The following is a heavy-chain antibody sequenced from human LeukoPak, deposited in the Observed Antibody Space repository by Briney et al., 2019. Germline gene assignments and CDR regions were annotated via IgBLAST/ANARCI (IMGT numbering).Heavy chain of an antibody. CDR3: AKGHLGYYDILTRYNYFDY. CDR1: GFTFTTYS. J-gene: IGHJ4*02. D-gene: IGHD3-9*01. Sequence: GGSLRLSCAASGFTFTTYSMNWVRQAPGKGLEWVSYIGAGSSTMLYADSVKGRFTISRDNAKNSLFLQMNSLRGEDTAVYYCAKGHLGYYDILTRYNYFDYWGQGTLVTVSS. V-gene: IGHV3-48*01. CDR2: IGAGSSTM.